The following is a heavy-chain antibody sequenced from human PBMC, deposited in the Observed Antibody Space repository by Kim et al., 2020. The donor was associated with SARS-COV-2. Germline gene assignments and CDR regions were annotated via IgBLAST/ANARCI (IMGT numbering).Heavy chain of an antibody. V-gene: IGHV4-59*08. CDR2: IYYSGST. D-gene: IGHD3-22*01. CDR1: GGSVNNYN. J-gene: IGHJ4*02. Sequence: GGSVNNYNWSWIRQPPGKGLEWLGYIYYSGSTFYNPSLRSRVTISVDTSKNQFSLQLSSVAAADTAIYYCARLYDGSGYYYDFDSWGQGTLAT. CDR3: ARLYDGSGYYYDFDS.